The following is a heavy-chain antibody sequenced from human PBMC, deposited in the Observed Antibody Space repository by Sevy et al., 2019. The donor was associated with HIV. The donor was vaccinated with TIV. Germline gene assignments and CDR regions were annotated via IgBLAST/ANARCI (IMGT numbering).Heavy chain of an antibody. D-gene: IGHD2-15*01. CDR3: VRDSLVVVGAPKLASHYYMDV. CDR2: IKQDGSEK. Sequence: GGSLRLSCAASGFTFSSYWMSWVRQAPGKGLEWVANIKQDGSEKYYVDSVKGRLTISRDNAKNSLYLQMNSLRVEETAVYYCVRDSLVVVGAPKLASHYYMDVWGKGTTVTVSS. CDR1: GFTFSSYW. J-gene: IGHJ6*03. V-gene: IGHV3-7*03.